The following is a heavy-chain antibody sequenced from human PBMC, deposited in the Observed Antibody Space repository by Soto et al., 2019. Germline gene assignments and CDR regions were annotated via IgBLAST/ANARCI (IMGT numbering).Heavy chain of an antibody. CDR1: GYTLTRYY. J-gene: IGHJ5*02. D-gene: IGHD6-13*01. V-gene: IGHV1-2*07. CDR2: INPYTGVT. Sequence: GSVKVSCKASGYTLTRYYIHWVRQAPGQGLEWLGWINPYTGVTKYAHDFQGRVTMTRDTSISTTYMELSRLRSDDTAVYYCARGGYLLVNSFDPWGQGTLVPVSS. CDR3: ARGGYLLVNSFDP.